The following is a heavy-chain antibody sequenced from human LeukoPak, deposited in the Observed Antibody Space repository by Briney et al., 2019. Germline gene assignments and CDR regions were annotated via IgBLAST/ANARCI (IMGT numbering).Heavy chain of an antibody. CDR1: GFTFSSYA. CDR2: NSGGGGST. Sequence: PGGSLRLSCAASGFTFSSYAMRWLRQAPGKGLEWVPANSGGGGSTYYADSVKGRFTISRDNAKNSLYLQMNSLRAEDTAVYYCARLTGYSGYDFGGYYMDVWGKGTTVTVSS. J-gene: IGHJ6*03. CDR3: ARLTGYSGYDFGGYYMDV. D-gene: IGHD5-12*01. V-gene: IGHV3-23*01.